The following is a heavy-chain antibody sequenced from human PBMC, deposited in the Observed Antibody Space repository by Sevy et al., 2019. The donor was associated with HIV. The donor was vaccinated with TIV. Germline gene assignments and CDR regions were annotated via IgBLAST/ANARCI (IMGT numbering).Heavy chain of an antibody. D-gene: IGHD2-21*02. J-gene: IGHJ4*02. CDR3: ARLVSCGGDCYYLDS. V-gene: IGHV3-30*03. Sequence: GGSLRLSCAASGFTFSNYDLHWVRQAPGKGLDWVAVISHDGRYKNYADSVKVRFTISRDNLRNTLFLQMDSLRPDDTAVYFCARLVSCGGDCYYLDSWGQGALVNVSS. CDR2: ISHDGRYK. CDR1: GFTFSNYD.